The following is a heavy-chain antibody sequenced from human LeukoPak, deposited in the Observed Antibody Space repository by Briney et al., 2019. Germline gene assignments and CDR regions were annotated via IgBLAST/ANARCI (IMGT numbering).Heavy chain of an antibody. V-gene: IGHV3-7*01. D-gene: IGHD4-17*01. CDR3: ARMDYGDYGGGNWFDP. CDR1: GFTFSSYW. Sequence: GGYLRLYCAASGFTFSSYWMSWVRQAPGKGLEWVANIKQDGSEKYYVDSVKGRFTISRDNAKNSLYLQMNSLRAEDTAVYYCARMDYGDYGGGNWFDPWGQGTLVTVSS. CDR2: IKQDGSEK. J-gene: IGHJ5*02.